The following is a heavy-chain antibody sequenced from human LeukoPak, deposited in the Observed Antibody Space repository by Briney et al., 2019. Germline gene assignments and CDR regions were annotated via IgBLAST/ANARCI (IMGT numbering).Heavy chain of an antibody. CDR2: ISDDGSSK. J-gene: IGHJ5*02. CDR1: GFTFSSYA. Sequence: GGSLRLSCAASGFTFSSYAIHWVRQAPGKGLEWVVVISDDGSSKYYADSVKGRFTISRDNSKNTLYLQMNSLRAEDTAVYFCARERLAATGTGWFEPWGQGTLVTVSS. V-gene: IGHV3-30*04. D-gene: IGHD6-13*01. CDR3: ARERLAATGTGWFEP.